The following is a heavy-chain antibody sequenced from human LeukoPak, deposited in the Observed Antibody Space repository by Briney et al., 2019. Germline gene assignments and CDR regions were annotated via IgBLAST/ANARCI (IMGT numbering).Heavy chain of an antibody. Sequence: PSETLSLTCTVSGGSISSYYWSWIRQPAGKGLEWIGRIYTSGSTNYNPSLKSRVTISVDTSKNQFSLKLSSVTAADTAVYYCARLGAIAAAGTYYYYYGMDVWGQGTTVTVSS. CDR2: IYTSGST. CDR1: GGSISSYY. V-gene: IGHV4-4*07. CDR3: ARLGAIAAAGTYYYYYGMDV. J-gene: IGHJ6*02. D-gene: IGHD6-13*01.